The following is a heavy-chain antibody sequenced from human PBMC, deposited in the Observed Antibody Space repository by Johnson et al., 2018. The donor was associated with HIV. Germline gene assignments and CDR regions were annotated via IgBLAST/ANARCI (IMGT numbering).Heavy chain of an antibody. D-gene: IGHD3-10*01. CDR3: AKDRQPANYGAFYI. Sequence: VQLVESGGGVVRPGGSLRLSCAASGFTVSSNYITWVRPAPGKGLEWISVIYRGGDPYYADSVKGRFTISRDDSKNTLYLQMNSLRAEDTAIYYCAKDRQPANYGAFYIWGQGTMFTVSS. J-gene: IGHJ3*02. CDR1: GFTVSSNY. CDR2: IYRGGDP. V-gene: IGHV3-66*01.